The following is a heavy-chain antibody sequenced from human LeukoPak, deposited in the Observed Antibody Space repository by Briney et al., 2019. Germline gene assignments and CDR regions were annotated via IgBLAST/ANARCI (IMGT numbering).Heavy chain of an antibody. Sequence: PGGSLRLSCAASGLTFRSYEMNWVRQAPGKGLEWVSYISSSGSTIYYADSVKGRFTISRDNAKNSLYLQMNSLRAEDTAVYYCARDLFPYYYDSSGLNDAFAIWGQGTMVTVSS. V-gene: IGHV3-48*03. J-gene: IGHJ3*02. CDR1: GLTFRSYE. D-gene: IGHD3-22*01. CDR2: ISSSGSTI. CDR3: ARDLFPYYYDSSGLNDAFAI.